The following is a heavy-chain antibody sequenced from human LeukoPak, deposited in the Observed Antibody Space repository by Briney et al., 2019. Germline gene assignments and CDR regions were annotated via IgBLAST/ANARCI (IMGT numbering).Heavy chain of an antibody. Sequence: PGGSLRLSCAASGFNFGSYAMNWVRQVPGKGLEWVSVISRSGGSTYYADSVKGRFTISRDNAKNSLYLQMNSLRAEDTAVYYCARAPKFRLVGVPKGPFDPWGQGTLVTVSS. D-gene: IGHD1-26*01. J-gene: IGHJ5*02. CDR1: GFNFGSYA. CDR3: ARAPKFRLVGVPKGPFDP. CDR2: ISRSGGST. V-gene: IGHV3-23*01.